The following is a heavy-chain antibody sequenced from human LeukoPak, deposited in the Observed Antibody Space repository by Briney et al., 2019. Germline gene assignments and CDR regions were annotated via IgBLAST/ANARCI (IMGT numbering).Heavy chain of an antibody. V-gene: IGHV3-74*01. CDR2: INSDGSST. J-gene: IGHJ4*02. CDR1: GFTFSSYW. D-gene: IGHD3-3*01. Sequence: PGGSLRLSCAASGFTFSSYWMHWVRQAPGRGLVWVSRINSDGSSTSYADSVKGRFTISRDNAKNTLYLQMNSLRAEDTAVYYCARDDFWSGYDYWGQGTLVTVSS. CDR3: ARDDFWSGYDY.